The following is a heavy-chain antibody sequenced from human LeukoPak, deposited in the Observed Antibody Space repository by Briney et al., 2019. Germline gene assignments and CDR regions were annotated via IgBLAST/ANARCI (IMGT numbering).Heavy chain of an antibody. D-gene: IGHD2-15*01. Sequence: ASVKVSCKASGYTFTSYEINWVRQATGHGLEWMGWISAYNGNTNYAQKLQGRVTMTTDTSTSTAYMELRSLRSDDTAVYYCARAGRAAEFDPWGQGTLVTVSS. V-gene: IGHV1-18*01. CDR1: GYTFTSYE. J-gene: IGHJ5*02. CDR2: ISAYNGNT. CDR3: ARAGRAAEFDP.